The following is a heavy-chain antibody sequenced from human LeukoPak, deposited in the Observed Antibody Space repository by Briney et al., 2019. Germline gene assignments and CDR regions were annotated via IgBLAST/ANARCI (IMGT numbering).Heavy chain of an antibody. CDR3: ARVKRDSTDY. CDR1: GFTFSSYG. V-gene: IGHV3-30*02. Sequence: PGGSLRLSCAASGFTFSSYGMHWVRQAPGKGLDWVAFIRYDGHNKYYADSVKGRFTISRDNAKNSLYLQMNSLRAEDTAVYYCARVKRDSTDYWGQGTLVTVSS. J-gene: IGHJ4*02. CDR2: IRYDGHNK. D-gene: IGHD2-21*02.